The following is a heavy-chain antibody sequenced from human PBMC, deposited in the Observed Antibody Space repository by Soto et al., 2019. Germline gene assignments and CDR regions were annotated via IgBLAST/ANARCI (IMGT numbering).Heavy chain of an antibody. J-gene: IGHJ6*02. CDR1: GFTFSSYS. CDR2: ISSSSSYI. CDR3: ARDLSTKGGYYYYYGMDV. D-gene: IGHD2-2*01. Sequence: GGSLRLSCAASGFTFSSYSMNWVRQAPGKGLEWVSSISSSSSYIYYADSVKGRFTISRDNAKNSLYLQMNSLRAEDTAVYYCARDLSTKGGYYYYYGMDVWGQGTTVTVSS. V-gene: IGHV3-21*01.